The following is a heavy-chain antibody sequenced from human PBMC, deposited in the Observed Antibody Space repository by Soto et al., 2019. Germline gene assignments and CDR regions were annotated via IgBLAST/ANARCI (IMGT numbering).Heavy chain of an antibody. CDR2: ITWNSGNI. D-gene: IGHD3-3*01. V-gene: IGHV3-9*01. CDR1: GFTFGDYG. Sequence: EVQLVESGGGLVQPGRSLRLSCVASGFTFGDYGMHWVRQAPGRGPEWVSGITWNSGNIAYAETVKGRFTISRDNAKNSQYLQMNMLRAENTALYYCLKNGLTSLFGLVYDGSNIWGHGTMVIVSS. J-gene: IGHJ3*02. CDR3: LKNGLTSLFGLVYDGSNI.